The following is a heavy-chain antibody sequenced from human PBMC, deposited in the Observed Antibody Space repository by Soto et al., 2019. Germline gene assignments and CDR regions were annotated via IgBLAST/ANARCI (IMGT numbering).Heavy chain of an antibody. D-gene: IGHD1-26*01. CDR1: GYTFTGDY. Sequence: ASVKVSCTASGYTFTGDYMHWVRQAPGQGLEWMGWINPNSGGTNYAQKFQGRVTMTRDTSISTAYMELSRLRSDDTAVYYCARDGSASGSYLYDFDCWGQGTLVTVSS. J-gene: IGHJ4*02. CDR2: INPNSGGT. V-gene: IGHV1-2*02. CDR3: ARDGSASGSYLYDFDC.